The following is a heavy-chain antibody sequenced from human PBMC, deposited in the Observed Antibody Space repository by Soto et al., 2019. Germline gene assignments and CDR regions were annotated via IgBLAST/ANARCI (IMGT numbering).Heavy chain of an antibody. D-gene: IGHD3-22*01. V-gene: IGHV4-4*02. CDR1: GGSISRSNS. CDR2: IYHSGST. CDR3: ARVDSSGYYFAERAFDI. Sequence: SETLSLTCAIAGGSISRSNSWNWVRQPPGKGLEWIGEIYHSGSTNYNPSLKSRVTISVDKSKNQFSLKLSSVTAADTAVYYCARVDSSGYYFAERAFDIWGQGTMVT. J-gene: IGHJ3*02.